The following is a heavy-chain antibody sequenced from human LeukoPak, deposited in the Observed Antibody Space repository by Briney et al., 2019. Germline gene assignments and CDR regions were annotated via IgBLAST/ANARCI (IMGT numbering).Heavy chain of an antibody. D-gene: IGHD4-23*01. V-gene: IGHV4-34*01. CDR2: INHSGST. Sequence: SETLSLTCAVYGGSFSGYYWSWIRQPPGKGLEWIGEINHSGSTNYNPSLKSRVTISVDTSKNRFSLKLSSVTAADTAVYYCARALYGGKVFDYWGQGTLVTVSP. CDR1: GGSFSGYY. CDR3: ARALYGGKVFDY. J-gene: IGHJ4*02.